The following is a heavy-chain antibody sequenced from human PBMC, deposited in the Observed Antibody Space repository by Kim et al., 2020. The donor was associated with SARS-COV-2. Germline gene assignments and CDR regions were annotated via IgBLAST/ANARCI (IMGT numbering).Heavy chain of an antibody. V-gene: IGHV3-30*04. J-gene: IGHJ4*02. CDR2: ITSDGSDK. CDR3: ARVFSDAFSWGTYCH. Sequence: GGSLRLSCIASGFTFRNYAMNWVRQAPGKGLEWVSSITSDGSDKYYADSVQGRFTISRDNSKNSVYLQINTLRSDDTAVYYCARVFSDAFSWGTYCHGGQGTLVTVSS. CDR1: GFTFRNYA. D-gene: IGHD3-16*01.